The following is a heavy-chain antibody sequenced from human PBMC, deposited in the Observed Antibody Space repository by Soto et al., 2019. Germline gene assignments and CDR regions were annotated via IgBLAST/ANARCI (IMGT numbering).Heavy chain of an antibody. CDR2: MNPNSGNT. CDR3: ARLNPVWLRWLYYGMDV. J-gene: IGHJ6*02. D-gene: IGHD5-12*01. Sequence: QVQLVQSGAEVKKPGASVKVSCKASGYTFTSYDINWVRQATGQGLEWMGWMNPNSGNTGYAQKFQGRVTMTRNTSISTAYMELSSLRSEDTAVYYCARLNPVWLRWLYYGMDVWGQGTTVTVSS. V-gene: IGHV1-8*01. CDR1: GYTFTSYD.